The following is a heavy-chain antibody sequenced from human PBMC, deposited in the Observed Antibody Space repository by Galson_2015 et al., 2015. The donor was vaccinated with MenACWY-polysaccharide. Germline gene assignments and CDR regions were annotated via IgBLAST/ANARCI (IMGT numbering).Heavy chain of an antibody. CDR1: GFTFSGHG. D-gene: IGHD2-21*01. V-gene: IGHV3-23*01. Sequence: SLRLSCAASGFTFSGHGTTWVRQSPGRGLEWVSTINNAATNTHYSDSVRGRFTISRDNSRNTLYLQMNSLRAEDTAIYYCSAWLWNQFDTWGQGIVVTVSS. CDR3: SAWLWNQFDT. CDR2: INNAATNT. J-gene: IGHJ5*02.